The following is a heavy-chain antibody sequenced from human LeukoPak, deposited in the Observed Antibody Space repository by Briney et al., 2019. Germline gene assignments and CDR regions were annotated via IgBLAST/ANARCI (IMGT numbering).Heavy chain of an antibody. CDR2: IYYSGST. J-gene: IGHJ4*02. V-gene: IGHV4-31*03. D-gene: IGHD2-15*01. CDR1: GGSISSGGYY. Sequence: SETLSLTCTVSGGSISSGGYYWRWIRQHPGKGLEWIGYIYYSGSTYYNPSLKSRVTISVDTSKNQFSLKLSSVTAADTAVYYCARGGYSHHSFDYWGQGTLVTVSS. CDR3: ARGGYSHHSFDY.